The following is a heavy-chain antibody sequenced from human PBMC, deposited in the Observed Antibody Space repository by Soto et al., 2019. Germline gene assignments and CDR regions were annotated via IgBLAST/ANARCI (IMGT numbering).Heavy chain of an antibody. CDR2: ISSSGSTI. CDR3: ACSLRYFDWSV. CDR1: GFTFSDYY. D-gene: IGHD3-9*01. V-gene: IGHV3-11*01. J-gene: IGHJ4*02. Sequence: GGSLRLSCAASGFTFSDYYMSWIRQAPGKGLEWVSYISSSGSTIYYADSVKGRFTISRDNAKNSLYLQMNSLRAEDTAVYYCACSLRYFDWSVWGQGTLVTVSS.